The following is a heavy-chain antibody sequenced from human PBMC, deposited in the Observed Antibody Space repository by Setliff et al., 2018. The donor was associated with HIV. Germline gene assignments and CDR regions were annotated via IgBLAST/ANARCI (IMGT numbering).Heavy chain of an antibody. V-gene: IGHV4-4*07. CDR2: THASGTT. CDR3: ARQTATGTSATFDS. CDR1: GGSISGDF. Sequence: PSETLSLTCTVSGGSISGDFWTWIRQPAGEGLEWIGRTHASGTTQCEPSLKNRCSMSIDTSKNQFSLKLSSVTAADTAVYYCARQTATGTSATFDSWGQGSLGTVSS. D-gene: IGHD2-21*02. J-gene: IGHJ4*02.